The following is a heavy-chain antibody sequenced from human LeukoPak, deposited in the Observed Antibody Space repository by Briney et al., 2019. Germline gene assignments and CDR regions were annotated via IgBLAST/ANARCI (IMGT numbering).Heavy chain of an antibody. J-gene: IGHJ6*03. Sequence: GASVKVSCKASGGTFSSYAISWVRQAPGQGLEWMGGIIPIFGTANYAQKFQGRVTITADKSTSTAYMELSSLRSEDTAVYYCARLMDGSGSYYNYYYYMDVWGKGTTVTVSS. CDR3: ARLMDGSGSYYNYYYYMDV. CDR1: GGTFSSYA. V-gene: IGHV1-69*06. CDR2: IIPIFGTA. D-gene: IGHD3-10*01.